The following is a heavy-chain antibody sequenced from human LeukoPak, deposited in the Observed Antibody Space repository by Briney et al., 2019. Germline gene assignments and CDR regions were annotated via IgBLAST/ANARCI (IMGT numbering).Heavy chain of an antibody. CDR2: MIPIFGTA. V-gene: IGHV1-69*13. CDR3: ARGANSGSYYGAQLDDAFDI. CDR1: GGTFSSYA. J-gene: IGHJ3*02. D-gene: IGHD1-26*01. Sequence: ASVKVSCKASGGTFSSYAISWVRQAPGQGLEWMGGMIPIFGTANYAQKFQGRVTITADESTSTAYMELSSLRSEDTAVYYCARGANSGSYYGAQLDDAFDIWGEGTMVTVSS.